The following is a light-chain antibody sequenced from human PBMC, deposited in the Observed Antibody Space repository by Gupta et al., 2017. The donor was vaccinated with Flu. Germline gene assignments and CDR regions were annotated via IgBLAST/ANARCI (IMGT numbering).Light chain of an antibody. CDR1: QTITNY. CDR2: LAS. CDR3: QQSYSSPWT. J-gene: IGKJ1*01. V-gene: IGKV1-39*01. Sequence: DIQMTQSPSSASASVGDKVTITCRASQTITNYLNWYQQKPGKPPKLLIFLASTLPTGVSSRFTGSGSGTEFTLTITSVQPEDCATYYCQQSYSSPWTFGQGTQLDIK.